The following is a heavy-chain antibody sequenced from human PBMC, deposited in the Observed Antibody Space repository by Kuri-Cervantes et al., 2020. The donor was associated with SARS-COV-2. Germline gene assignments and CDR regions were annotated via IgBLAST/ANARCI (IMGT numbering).Heavy chain of an antibody. CDR3: ASGGPYYDFWSGLTYYYYYGMDV. V-gene: IGHV3-74*01. D-gene: IGHD3-3*01. Sequence: GGSLRLSCAASGFTFSSYRMHWVRQAPGKGLVWVSRINSDGSSTSYADSVKGRFTISRDNAKNTLYLQMNSLRAEDTAVYYCASGGPYYDFWSGLTYYYYYGMDVWGQGTTVTVSS. J-gene: IGHJ6*02. CDR2: INSDGSST. CDR1: GFTFSSYR.